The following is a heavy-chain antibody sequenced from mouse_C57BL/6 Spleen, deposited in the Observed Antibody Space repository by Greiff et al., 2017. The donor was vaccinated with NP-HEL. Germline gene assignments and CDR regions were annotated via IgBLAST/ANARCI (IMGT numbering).Heavy chain of an antibody. D-gene: IGHD2-10*02. CDR3: TRGGYGNYWFAY. Sequence: VQLQQSGAELVRPGASVTLSCKASGYTFTDYEMHWVKQTPVHGLEWIGAIDPETGGTAYNQKFKGKAILTADKSSSTAYMELRSLTSEDSAVYYCTRGGYGNYWFAYWGQGTLVTVSA. CDR2: IDPETGGT. CDR1: GYTFTDYE. V-gene: IGHV1-15*01. J-gene: IGHJ3*01.